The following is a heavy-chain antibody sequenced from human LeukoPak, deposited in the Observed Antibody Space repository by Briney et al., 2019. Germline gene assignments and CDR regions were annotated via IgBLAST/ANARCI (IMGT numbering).Heavy chain of an antibody. V-gene: IGHV1-2*02. CDR3: ARDDPPHGDYNC. CDR1: GYTFTGYY. J-gene: IGHJ4*02. D-gene: IGHD4-17*01. CDR2: INPNSGDT. Sequence: ASVKVSCKASGYTFTGYYMHWVRQAPGQGLEWMGWINPNSGDTNYAQKFQGRVTMTRDTSISTAYMELNRLRSDDTAVYYCARDDPPHGDYNCWGQGTLVTVSS.